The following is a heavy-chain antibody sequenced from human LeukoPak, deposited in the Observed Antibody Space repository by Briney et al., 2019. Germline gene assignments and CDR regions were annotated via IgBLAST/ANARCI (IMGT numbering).Heavy chain of an antibody. Sequence: PSETLSLTCTVSGGSISSYYWSWIRQPPGKGLEWIGYIYYSGSTTYNPSLKSRVTISIDTSKNQFSLKLSSVTAADTAVYYCARGFGEYYFDYWGQGTLVTVSS. V-gene: IGHV4-59*01. D-gene: IGHD3-3*01. J-gene: IGHJ4*02. CDR3: ARGFGEYYFDY. CDR1: GGSISSYY. CDR2: IYYSGST.